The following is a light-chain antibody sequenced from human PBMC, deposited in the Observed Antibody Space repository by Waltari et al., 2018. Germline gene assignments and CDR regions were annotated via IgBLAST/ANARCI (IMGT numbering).Light chain of an antibody. CDR1: SSNIGSNT. CDR3: XXWDDXMXXXVV. Sequence: QSVLTXXXXASGTPXQRVIISXAGGSSNIGSNTXXXXQQFPGTAPTLLIHTTYXRPSGVPDXXSXSXSGTSAXLAISGLXXEDEADYYXXXWDDXMXXXVVFGXGXKVTVL. J-gene: IGLJ3*02. V-gene: IGLV1-44*01. CDR2: TTY.